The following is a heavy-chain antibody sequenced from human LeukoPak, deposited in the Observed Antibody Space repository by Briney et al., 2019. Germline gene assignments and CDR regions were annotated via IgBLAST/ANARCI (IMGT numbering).Heavy chain of an antibody. CDR3: AKDVGKWESLHFFDY. CDR1: GFTFSSYA. J-gene: IGHJ4*02. Sequence: GGSLRLSCAASGFTFSSYAMSWVRQAPGKGLEWVSAISGSGGSTYYADSVKGRFTISRDNSRNTLYLQMNSLRGDDTAVYYCAKDVGKWESLHFFDYWGQGTLVTVSS. V-gene: IGHV3-23*01. CDR2: ISGSGGST. D-gene: IGHD1-26*01.